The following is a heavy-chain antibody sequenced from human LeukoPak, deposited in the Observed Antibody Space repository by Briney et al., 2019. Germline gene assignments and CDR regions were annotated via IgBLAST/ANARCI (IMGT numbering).Heavy chain of an antibody. CDR2: INPNSGGT. CDR1: GYTFTGYY. V-gene: IGHV1-2*06. J-gene: IGHJ4*02. D-gene: IGHD6-19*01. Sequence: ASVKVSCKASGYTFTGYYMHWVRQAPGQGLEWMGRINPNSGGTNYAQKFQGRVTMTGDTSISTAYMELSRLRSDDTAVYYCARGIAVAGRSDYWGQGTLVTVSS. CDR3: ARGIAVAGRSDY.